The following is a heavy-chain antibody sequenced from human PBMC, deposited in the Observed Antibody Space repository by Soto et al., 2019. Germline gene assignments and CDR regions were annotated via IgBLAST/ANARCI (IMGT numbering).Heavy chain of an antibody. CDR1: GGSISSSSYY. J-gene: IGHJ4*02. V-gene: IGHV4-39*01. CDR3: ARLLPEYSSSSPYFDY. Sequence: SETMTLRCTVSGGSISSSSYYWGWLRQPPGKGLEWIGSIYYSGSTYYNPSLKSRVTISVDTSKNQFSLKLSSVTAADTAVYYCARLLPEYSSSSPYFDYWGQGTLFTVS. D-gene: IGHD6-6*01. CDR2: IYYSGST.